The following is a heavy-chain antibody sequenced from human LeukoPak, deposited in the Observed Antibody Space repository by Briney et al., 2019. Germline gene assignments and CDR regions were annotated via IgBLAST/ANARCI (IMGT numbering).Heavy chain of an antibody. CDR2: SCDSVGST. J-gene: IGHJ4*02. CDR3: AKGGCRGTCNPLAY. Sequence: GGALRLSCTASGCTFSGSGMSWVRQAPGKGLEWISSSCDSVGSTYYAHSLKGRFTISRDNSKNTLYLQMNNLRAEDTAVYYCAKGGCRGTCNPLAYWGQGALVTVSP. D-gene: IGHD2-15*01. CDR1: GCTFSGSG. V-gene: IGHV3-23*01.